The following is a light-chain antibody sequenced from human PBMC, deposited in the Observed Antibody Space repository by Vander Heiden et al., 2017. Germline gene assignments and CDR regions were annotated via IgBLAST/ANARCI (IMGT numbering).Light chain of an antibody. Sequence: IPMTQCPSSLSASVGDRVTITCRASQSISSYLNWHQQNPGKAPKLLICAASSAHSRLPSRFSGSGSATDFTLSISMLQPEDIATYYCQQSASTPRTFGQGTKVXIK. CDR1: QSISSY. V-gene: IGKV1-39*01. CDR2: AAS. J-gene: IGKJ1*01. CDR3: QQSASTPRT.